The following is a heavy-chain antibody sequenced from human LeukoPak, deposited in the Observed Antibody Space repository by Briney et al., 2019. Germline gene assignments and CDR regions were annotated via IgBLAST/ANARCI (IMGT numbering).Heavy chain of an antibody. V-gene: IGHV4-4*02. CDR1: GGSISSSNW. D-gene: IGHD3-10*01. J-gene: IGHJ5*02. CDR2: IYHSGST. CDR3: ARVGYYGSGSSILYNWFDP. Sequence: SGTLSLTCAVSGGSISSSNWWSWVRQPPGKGLEWIGEIYHSGSTNYNPSLKSRVTISVDKSKNQFSLKLSSVTAADTAVYYCARVGYYGSGSSILYNWFDPWGQGTLVTVSS.